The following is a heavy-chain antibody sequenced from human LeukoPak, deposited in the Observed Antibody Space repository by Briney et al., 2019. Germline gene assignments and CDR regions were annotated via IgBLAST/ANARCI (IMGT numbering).Heavy chain of an antibody. CDR2: ISYDGSNK. CDR3: AKDHQVEVVPAAIHGLWAFDI. V-gene: IGHV3-30-3*01. Sequence: GGSLRLSCAASGFTFSSYAMHWVRQAPGKGLEWVAVISYDGSNKYYADSVKGRFTISRDNSKNTLYLQMNSLRAEDTAVYYCAKDHQVEVVPAAIHGLWAFDIWGQGTMVTVSS. D-gene: IGHD2-2*02. J-gene: IGHJ3*02. CDR1: GFTFSSYA.